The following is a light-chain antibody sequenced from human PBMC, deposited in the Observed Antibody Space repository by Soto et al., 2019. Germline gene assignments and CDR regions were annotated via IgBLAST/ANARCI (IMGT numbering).Light chain of an antibody. CDR3: QQYDSIPTT. V-gene: IGKV3-20*01. CDR1: QSVRNSY. CDR2: GSS. J-gene: IGKJ1*01. Sequence: EIVLTQSPGTLSLSPGERATLSCRASQSVRNSYLSWYQQKPGQPPRLLIYGSSNRATGIPDRFSGSGAGTDFTLTISRLEPEDFAMYYCQQYDSIPTTFGPGAKVEIK.